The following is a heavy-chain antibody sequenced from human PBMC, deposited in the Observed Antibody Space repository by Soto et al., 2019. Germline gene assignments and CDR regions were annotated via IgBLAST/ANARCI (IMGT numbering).Heavy chain of an antibody. J-gene: IGHJ6*03. CDR3: ARRAPGYMDV. CDR1: GGTFSSYA. Sequence: AASVKVSCKASGGTFSSYAISWVRQAPGQGLEWMGGIIPVFGTTNYAQKFQGRVTMTTDESTSTAYMELRSLRSDDTAVYYCARRAPGYMDVWGKGTTVTVSS. CDR2: IIPVFGTT. V-gene: IGHV1-69*05.